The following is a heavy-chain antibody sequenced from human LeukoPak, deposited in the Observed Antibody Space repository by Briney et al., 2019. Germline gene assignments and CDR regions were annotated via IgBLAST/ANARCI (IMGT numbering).Heavy chain of an antibody. V-gene: IGHV3-21*01. J-gene: IGHJ4*02. CDR3: ARGRVVPAAIPLDY. CDR1: GFTFSSYS. Sequence: GGSLRLSCAASGFTFSSYSMNWVRQAPGKGLEWVSSISSGSRYTYYADSVKGRFTISRDNAKNSLYLQMNSLRAEDTAVYYCARGRVVPAAIPLDYWGQGTLVTVSS. D-gene: IGHD2-2*02. CDR2: ISSGSRYT.